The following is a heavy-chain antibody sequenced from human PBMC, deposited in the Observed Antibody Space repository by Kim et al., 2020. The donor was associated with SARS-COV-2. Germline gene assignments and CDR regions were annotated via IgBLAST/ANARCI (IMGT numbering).Heavy chain of an antibody. J-gene: IGHJ4*02. Sequence: GGSLRLSCAASGFAFNTYSMNWVRQAPGKGLEWVSCISSTGTNIYYADSVKGRFTISRDNAKNSLSLQMSSLRAEDTAVYYCARVLGGSATHQPANDYWGQGTLVTVSS. CDR3: ARVLGGSATHQPANDY. CDR2: ISSTGTNI. D-gene: IGHD1-26*01. CDR1: GFAFNTYS. V-gene: IGHV3-21*01.